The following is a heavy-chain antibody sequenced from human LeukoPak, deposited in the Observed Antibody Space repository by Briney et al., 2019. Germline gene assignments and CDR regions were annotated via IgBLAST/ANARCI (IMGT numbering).Heavy chain of an antibody. J-gene: IGHJ5*02. CDR2: IKGDGGST. V-gene: IGHV3-74*01. CDR1: GFTFSGYW. D-gene: IGHD2-2*01. Sequence: PGGSLRLSCSASGFTFSGYWMHWVRQAPGKGLVWVSRIKGDGGSTTYADSVKGRFTISRDNSKNTVYLQMNSLRAEDTAVYYCARDYCRTTSCPESWGQGTLVTVSS. CDR3: ARDYCRTTSCPES.